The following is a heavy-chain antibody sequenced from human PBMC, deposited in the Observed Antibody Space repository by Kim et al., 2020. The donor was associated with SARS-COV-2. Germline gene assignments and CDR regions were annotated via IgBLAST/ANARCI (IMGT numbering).Heavy chain of an antibody. CDR1: GFTVSSNY. CDR3: ARVRRYCSGGSCPGKYYFDY. D-gene: IGHD2-15*01. Sequence: GGSLRLSCAASGFTVSSNYMSWVRQAPGKGLEWVSVIYSGGSTYYADSVKGRFTISRHNSKNTLYLQMNSLRAEDTAVYYCARVRRYCSGGSCPGKYYFDYWGQGTLVTVSS. V-gene: IGHV3-53*04. CDR2: IYSGGST. J-gene: IGHJ4*02.